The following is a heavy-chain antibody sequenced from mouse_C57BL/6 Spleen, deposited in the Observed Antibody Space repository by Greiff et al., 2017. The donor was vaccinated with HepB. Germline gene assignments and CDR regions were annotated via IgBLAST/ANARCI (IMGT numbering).Heavy chain of an antibody. CDR3: ARSHYGSSYVYFDV. CDR1: GYAFSSSW. Sequence: VQLQESGPELVKPGASVKISCKASGYAFSSSWMNWVKQRPGKGLEWIGRIYPGDGDTNYNGKFKGKATLTADKSSSTAYMQLSSLTSEDSAVYFCARSHYGSSYVYFDVWGTGTTVTVSS. V-gene: IGHV1-82*01. D-gene: IGHD1-1*01. J-gene: IGHJ1*03. CDR2: IYPGDGDT.